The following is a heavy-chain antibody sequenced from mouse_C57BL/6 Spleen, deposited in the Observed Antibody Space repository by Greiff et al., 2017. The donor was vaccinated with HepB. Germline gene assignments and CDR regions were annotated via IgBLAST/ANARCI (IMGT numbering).Heavy chain of an antibody. CDR3: AREDYYGSSWGYFDV. CDR1: GFTFSDYG. V-gene: IGHV5-17*01. J-gene: IGHJ1*03. CDR2: ISSGSSTI. D-gene: IGHD1-1*01. Sequence: EVQGVESGGGVVKPGGSLKLSCAASGFTFSDYGMHWVRQAPEKGLEGVAYISSGSSTIYYADTVKGRFTISRDNAKNTLFLQMTSLMSEDTAMYYCAREDYYGSSWGYFDVWGTGTTVPVSS.